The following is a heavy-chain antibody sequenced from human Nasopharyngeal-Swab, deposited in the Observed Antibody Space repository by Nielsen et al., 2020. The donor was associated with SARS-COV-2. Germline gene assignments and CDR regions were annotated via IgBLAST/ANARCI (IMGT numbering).Heavy chain of an antibody. V-gene: IGHV3-23*01. CDR1: GFTFNIYA. CDR3: AKDDVVRGDAFDI. CDR2: ISASGGST. J-gene: IGHJ3*02. D-gene: IGHD3-10*01. Sequence: GESLKISCIASGFTFNIYAMAWLRRTPGRGLQWVSGISASGGSTYYTDSVKGRFAVSRDNSRNTLYLQMHSLRVEDTALYYCAKDDVVRGDAFDIWGQGTMVTVSS.